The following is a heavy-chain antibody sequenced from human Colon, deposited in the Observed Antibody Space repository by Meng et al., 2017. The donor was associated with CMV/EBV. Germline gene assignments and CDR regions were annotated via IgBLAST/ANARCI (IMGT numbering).Heavy chain of an antibody. CDR3: ASRYSYVGF. V-gene: IGHV3-11*01. CDR2: ISSSSATI. J-gene: IGHJ4*01. D-gene: IGHD5-12*01. Sequence: LRLSCAASGFTFRDNYMSWIRQAPGKGLEWISYISSSSATIYYADSVKGRFTISRDNAKQTLYLEMNNLRAEDTAVYYCASRYSYVGFWGHGTLVTVSS. CDR1: GFTFRDNY.